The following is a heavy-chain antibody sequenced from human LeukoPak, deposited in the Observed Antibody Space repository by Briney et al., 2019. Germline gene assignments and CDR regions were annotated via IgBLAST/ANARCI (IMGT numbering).Heavy chain of an antibody. V-gene: IGHV1-18*01. CDR2: ISTYNGKT. J-gene: IGHJ4*02. CDR3: ARDSESYTQVFDY. Sequence: ASVKVSCKASGYTFTRYGISGVRQAPGQGLEWMGWISTYNGKTNYAQNLQGRVTMTTDTSTSTAYMELRRLRTGDTAVYYCARDSESYTQVFDYWGQGTLVTVSS. CDR1: GYTFTRYG. D-gene: IGHD2-2*02.